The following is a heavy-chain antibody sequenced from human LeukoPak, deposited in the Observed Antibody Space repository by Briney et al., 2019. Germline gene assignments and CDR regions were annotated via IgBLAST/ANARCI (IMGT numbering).Heavy chain of an antibody. CDR3: ARRVAVAGTGGYYYYMDV. CDR1: GYSFTSYW. J-gene: IGHJ6*03. Sequence: GESLKISCQGSGYSFTSYWIGWVRQMPGKGLEWMGIIYPGDSDTRYSPSFQGQVTISADKSISTAYLQWSSLKASDTAMYYCARRVAVAGTGGYYYYMDVWGKGTTVTVSS. D-gene: IGHD6-19*01. V-gene: IGHV5-51*01. CDR2: IYPGDSDT.